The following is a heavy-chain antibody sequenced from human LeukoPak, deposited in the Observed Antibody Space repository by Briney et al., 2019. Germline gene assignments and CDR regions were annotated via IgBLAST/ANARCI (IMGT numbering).Heavy chain of an antibody. CDR2: ISGGGSST. J-gene: IGHJ4*03. D-gene: IGHD3-10*01. CDR3: ARSPYYYGSEYYFDY. CDR1: GFTFSSFA. Sequence: GGSLRLSCAASGFTFSSFAMSWVRQAPGKGLEWVSAISGGGSSTYYADSVKGRFTISRDNAKNSLYLQMNSLRAEDTAVYYCARSPYYYGSEYYFDYWGQGTMVTVSS. V-gene: IGHV3-23*01.